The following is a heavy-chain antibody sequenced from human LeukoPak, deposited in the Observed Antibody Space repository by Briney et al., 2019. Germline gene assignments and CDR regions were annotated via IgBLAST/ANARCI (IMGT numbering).Heavy chain of an antibody. Sequence: TSETLSLTCTVSGGSISSSSYYWGWIRQPPGKGLEWIGSIYYSGSTNYNPSLKSRVTISIDASKNQFSLRLSSVTAADTAVYYCTRGGELMNFWGQGTLVTVSS. CDR2: IYYSGST. D-gene: IGHD1-26*01. J-gene: IGHJ4*02. CDR3: TRGGELMNF. V-gene: IGHV4-39*07. CDR1: GGSISSSSYY.